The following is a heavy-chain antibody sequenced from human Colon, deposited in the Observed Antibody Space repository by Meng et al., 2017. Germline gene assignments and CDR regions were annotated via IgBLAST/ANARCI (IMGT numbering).Heavy chain of an antibody. D-gene: IGHD6-19*01. CDR1: RLTFSNYH. V-gene: IGHV3-30*07. J-gene: IGHJ5*02. CDR3: ATEKGSSGRAGWFDP. CDR2: ISYDERAK. Sequence: CRLTFSNYHVHWVRQSPGSGLEWLSVISYDERAKIYGVPVKCRFSISRDNSKNTVDLQMNSLGAEDTAMYYCATEKGSSGRAGWFDPWGQGTQVTVSS.